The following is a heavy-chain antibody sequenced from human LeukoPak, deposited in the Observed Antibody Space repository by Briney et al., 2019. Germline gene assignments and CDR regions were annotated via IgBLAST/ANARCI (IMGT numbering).Heavy chain of an antibody. V-gene: IGHV4-31*03. CDR2: IYYSGST. D-gene: IGHD4-23*01. J-gene: IGHJ3*02. CDR3: ASTRGGTVVTDDAFDI. Sequence: PSETLSLTCTVSGGSISSGGYYWSWIRQHPGKGLEWIGYIYYSGSTYYNPSLKSRVTISVDTSKNQFSLKLSSVTAADTAVYYCASTRGGTVVTDDAFDIWGQGTMVTVSS. CDR1: GGSISSGGYY.